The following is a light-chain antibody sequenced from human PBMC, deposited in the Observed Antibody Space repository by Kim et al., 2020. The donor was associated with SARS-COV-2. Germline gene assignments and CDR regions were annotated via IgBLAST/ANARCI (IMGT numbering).Light chain of an antibody. J-gene: IGKJ2*03. V-gene: IGKV3-20*01. CDR2: GAS. CDR1: QSISSSY. CDR3: QHYGSAPYS. Sequence: EIVLTQSPGTLSLSPEERATLSCRASQSISSSYLGWYQQKPAQAPRLLIYGASSRATGIPDRFSGSGSGTDFTLTISRLEPEDFAVYYCQHYGSAPYSFGQGTKLEI.